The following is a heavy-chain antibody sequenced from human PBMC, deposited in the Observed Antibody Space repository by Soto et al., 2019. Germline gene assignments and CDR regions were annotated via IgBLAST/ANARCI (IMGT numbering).Heavy chain of an antibody. CDR1: GGSISNYY. V-gene: IGHV4-59*01. CDR2: IYYTGST. CDR3: ARVGSSWYLGMDV. D-gene: IGHD6-13*01. Sequence: QVQLQESGPGLVKPSETLSLTCTVSGGSISNYYWSWIRQPPGMGLEWIGYIYYTGSTNYNPSLKSRVTISVDTSKNQFSLKLSSVTAADTAVYYCARVGSSWYLGMDVWGPGTTVTVSS. J-gene: IGHJ6*02.